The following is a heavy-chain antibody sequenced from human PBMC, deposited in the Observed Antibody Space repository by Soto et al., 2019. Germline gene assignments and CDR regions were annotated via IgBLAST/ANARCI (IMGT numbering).Heavy chain of an antibody. CDR2: INHSGST. J-gene: IGHJ4*02. Sequence: SETLSLTCAVYGGSFSGYYWSWIRQPPGKGLEWIGEINHSGSTNYNPSLKSRVTISVDTSKNQFSLKLSSVTAADTAVYYCARERYDSSGPGLHDYWGQGALVTVFS. D-gene: IGHD3-22*01. CDR3: ARERYDSSGPGLHDY. V-gene: IGHV4-34*01. CDR1: GGSFSGYY.